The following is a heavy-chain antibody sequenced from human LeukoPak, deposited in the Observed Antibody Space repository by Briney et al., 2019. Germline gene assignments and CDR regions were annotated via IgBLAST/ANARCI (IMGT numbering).Heavy chain of an antibody. J-gene: IGHJ4*02. CDR2: MSPNSGDT. CDR1: GYTFTSYD. Sequence: ASVKVSCKASGYTFTSYDINWVRQATGQGLEWMGWMSPNSGDTGYAQEFQGRLTMTRDTSISTAYMELSSLRSEDTAVYYCVRTPPNWGADYWGQGTLVTVSS. D-gene: IGHD3-16*01. CDR3: VRTPPNWGADY. V-gene: IGHV1-8*01.